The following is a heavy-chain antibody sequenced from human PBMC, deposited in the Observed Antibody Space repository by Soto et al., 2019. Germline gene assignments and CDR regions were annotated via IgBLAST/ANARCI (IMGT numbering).Heavy chain of an antibody. CDR3: AKGGAIVAAGTRVYLYNAMDV. D-gene: IGHD1-26*01. V-gene: IGHV1-2*02. Sequence: GASVKVSCKASGYTFTGYYVHLGRQAPGQGLEWMGWINPNSGDTYLAQRFQGRVTMNRDTSIGTAYMELRGLTSDDTAEYYCAKGGAIVAAGTRVYLYNAMDVWGQGTTVTVSS. CDR1: GYTFTGYY. CDR2: INPNSGDT. J-gene: IGHJ6*02.